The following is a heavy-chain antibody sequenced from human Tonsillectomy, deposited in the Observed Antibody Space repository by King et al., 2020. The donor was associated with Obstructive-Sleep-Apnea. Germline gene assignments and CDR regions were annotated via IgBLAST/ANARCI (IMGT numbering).Heavy chain of an antibody. Sequence: QLQESGPGLVKPSETLSLTCTVSGGSISSSSYYWGWIRQPPGKGLEWIGSIYYSGSTYYNPSLKSRVTISVDTSKNQFSLKLSSATAADTAVYYCGREGLWELQAYWGQGTLVTVFS. V-gene: IGHV4-39*07. CDR1: GGSISSSSYY. CDR2: IYYSGST. J-gene: IGHJ4*02. D-gene: IGHD1-26*01. CDR3: GREGLWELQAY.